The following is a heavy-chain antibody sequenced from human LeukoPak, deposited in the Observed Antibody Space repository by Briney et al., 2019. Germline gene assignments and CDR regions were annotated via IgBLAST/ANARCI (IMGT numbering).Heavy chain of an antibody. CDR3: ARVATIFGVVTGRFDY. J-gene: IGHJ4*02. CDR2: IYYSGST. V-gene: IGHV4-59*01. D-gene: IGHD3-3*01. CDR1: GGSISSYY. Sequence: PSETLSLTCTVSGGSISSYYWSWIRQPPGKGLEWIGYIYYSGSTNYNSSLKSRVTISVDTSKNQFSLKLSSVTAADTAVYYCARVATIFGVVTGRFDYWGQGTLVTVSS.